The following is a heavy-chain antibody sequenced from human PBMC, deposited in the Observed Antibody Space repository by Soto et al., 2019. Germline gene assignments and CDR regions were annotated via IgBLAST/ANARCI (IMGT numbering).Heavy chain of an antibody. Sequence: GGSLRLSCAASGFTFSSYSMNWVRQAPGKGLEWVSSISSSSSYIYYADSVKGRFTISRDNAKNSLYLQMNSLRAEDTAVYYCARDTTTDSSGYYYSPKNIDYWGQGTLVTVSS. D-gene: IGHD3-22*01. CDR2: ISSSSSYI. V-gene: IGHV3-21*01. CDR1: GFTFSSYS. J-gene: IGHJ4*02. CDR3: ARDTTTDSSGYYYSPKNIDY.